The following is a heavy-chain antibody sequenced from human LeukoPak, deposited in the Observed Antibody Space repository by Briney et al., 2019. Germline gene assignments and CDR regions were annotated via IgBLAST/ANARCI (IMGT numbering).Heavy chain of an antibody. J-gene: IGHJ4*02. CDR3: AKDRVDGSGSQFDS. D-gene: IGHD3-10*01. V-gene: IGHV3-7*03. CDR2: IKQDGSEK. Sequence: GGSLRLSCAASGFTFSSYWMSWVRQAPGKGLEWVANIKQDGSEKYYVDSVKGRFTISKDNAMDTVFLQMNSLRVDDTAVYYCAKDRVDGSGSQFDSWGQGSLVTVSS. CDR1: GFTFSSYW.